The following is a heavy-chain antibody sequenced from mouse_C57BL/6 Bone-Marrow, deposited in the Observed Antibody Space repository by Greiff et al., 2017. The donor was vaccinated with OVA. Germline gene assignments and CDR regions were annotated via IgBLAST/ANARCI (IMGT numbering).Heavy chain of an antibody. J-gene: IGHJ4*01. CDR2: IDPSDSYT. V-gene: IGHV1-69*01. Sequence: QVQLQQSGAELVMPGASVKLSCKASGYTFTSYWMHWVKQRPGQGLEWIGEIDPSDSYTNYNQKFKGKSTLTVDKSSSTAYMQLSSLTSEDSAVYYCAREDYYGSSYDAMDYWGQGTSVTVSS. CDR1: GYTFTSYW. D-gene: IGHD1-1*01. CDR3: AREDYYGSSYDAMDY.